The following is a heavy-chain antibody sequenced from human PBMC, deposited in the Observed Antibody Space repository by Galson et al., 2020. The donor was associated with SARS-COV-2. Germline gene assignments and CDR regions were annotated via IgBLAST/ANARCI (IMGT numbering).Heavy chain of an antibody. V-gene: IGHV3-48*01. CDR2: ISAGAYSI. CDR1: GFNFRSFS. D-gene: IGHD3-22*01. Sequence: GESLKISCAVSGFNFRSFSMTWVRQAPGKGLEWIAYISAGAYSISYADSVRGRFTVSRDNDGNSLSLQMDSLRAEDTAVYYCARDFWDDRGFHGIDFWGQGTLVTVSS. CDR3: ARDFWDDRGFHGIDF. J-gene: IGHJ4*02.